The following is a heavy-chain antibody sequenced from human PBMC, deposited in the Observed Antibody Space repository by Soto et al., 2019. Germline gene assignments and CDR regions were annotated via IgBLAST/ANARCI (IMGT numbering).Heavy chain of an antibody. CDR3: ARVPPWGESGRFYIQPYDS. D-gene: IGHD3-16*01. Sequence: QVQLVQSGAEVKRPGASVKVSCKSSGNSFVTYAIHWVRQAPGQRLQWMGWINVGSGNTKYAQDFQGRVTFTRDTAATTPFMELSSLRAEDAAVYYCARVPPWGESGRFYIQPYDSWGQGTLGTVSS. J-gene: IGHJ4*02. CDR2: INVGSGNT. V-gene: IGHV1-3*01. CDR1: GNSFVTYA.